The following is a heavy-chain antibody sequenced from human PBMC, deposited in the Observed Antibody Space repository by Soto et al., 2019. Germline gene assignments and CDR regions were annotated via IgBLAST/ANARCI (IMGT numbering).Heavy chain of an antibody. CDR2: MSYDGSDT. Sequence: PGGSLRLSCVGSGFTFSNNGMHWVRQTPGKGLEWVAFMSYDGSDTFYADSVKGRFTISRDNSKNTLFLHMSNLRAEETAMYYCKILRVADSAIDNWGQGTLVTVSS. CDR1: GFTFSNNG. D-gene: IGHD3-10*01. J-gene: IGHJ4*02. CDR3: KILRVADSAIDN. V-gene: IGHV3-30*02.